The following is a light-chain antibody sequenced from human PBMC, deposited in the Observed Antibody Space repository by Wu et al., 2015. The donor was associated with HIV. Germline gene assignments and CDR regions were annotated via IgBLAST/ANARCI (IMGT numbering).Light chain of an antibody. CDR2: DAS. CDR3: QQRSNWPPGLT. V-gene: IGKV3-11*01. J-gene: IGKJ4*01. Sequence: EGVLTQSPGTLSLSPGERATLSCRASQSVSSSYIAWYQQKPGQAPRLLIYDASNRATGIPARFSGSGSGTDFTLTISSLEPEDFAVYYCQQRSNWPPGLTFGGGTKVEIK. CDR1: QSVSSSY.